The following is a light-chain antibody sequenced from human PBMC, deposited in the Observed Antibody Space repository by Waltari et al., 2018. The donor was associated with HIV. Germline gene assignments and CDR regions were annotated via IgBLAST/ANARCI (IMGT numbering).Light chain of an antibody. Sequence: DIQMTQSPSSLSASVGDRVTITCRASESIARYLNWYQQKPGKAPKLLIYGASSLHSGVPSRFSGSGSGTDFTLTVSSLQPEDFATYYCQQSNDSPTFGGGTKVEIK. J-gene: IGKJ4*01. CDR1: ESIARY. CDR3: QQSNDSPT. V-gene: IGKV1-39*01. CDR2: GAS.